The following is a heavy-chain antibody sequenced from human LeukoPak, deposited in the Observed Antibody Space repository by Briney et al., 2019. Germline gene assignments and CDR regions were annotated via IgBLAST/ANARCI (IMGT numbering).Heavy chain of an antibody. CDR2: IRSKGYGGTA. J-gene: IGHJ4*02. V-gene: IGHV3-49*03. CDR1: GFTFGDYS. D-gene: IGHD3-9*01. CDR3: TREIRYFDWFQADY. Sequence: GGSLRLSCTTSGFTFGDYSMSWFRQAPGKGLEWVGFIRSKGYGGTAEYAASVKGRFTISRDDSNSIACLQMDSLKTEDTAVYYCTREIRYFDWFQADYWGQGTLVTVSS.